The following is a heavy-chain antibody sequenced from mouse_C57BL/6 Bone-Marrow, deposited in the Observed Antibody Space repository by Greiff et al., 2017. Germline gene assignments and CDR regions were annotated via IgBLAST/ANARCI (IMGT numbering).Heavy chain of an antibody. D-gene: IGHD2-3*01. CDR3: SREILDGYLAMDY. Sequence: VQLQQSGPELVKPGASVKISCKASGYTFTDYYMNWVKQSHGKSLEWIGDINPNNGGTSYNQKFKGKATLTVDKSSSTAYMELRSLTSEDSAVYYCSREILDGYLAMDYWGQGTSVTVSA. V-gene: IGHV1-26*01. J-gene: IGHJ4*01. CDR2: INPNNGGT. CDR1: GYTFTDYY.